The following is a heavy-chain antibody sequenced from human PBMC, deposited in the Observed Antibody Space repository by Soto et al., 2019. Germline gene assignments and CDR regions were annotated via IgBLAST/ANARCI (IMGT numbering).Heavy chain of an antibody. CDR1: GGTFNTYT. D-gene: IGHD1-26*01. CDR3: GRDGVGATPLGWFDP. Sequence: QMQLVQSGAEVKKPGSSVKVSCKAFGGTFNTYTIDWVRQAPGQGLEWMGGIIPIFGTTNYAQKFQDRLTISADKSTSTAYMELSSLRSDDTAVYYCGRDGVGATPLGWFDPWGQGSLVTVSS. J-gene: IGHJ5*02. V-gene: IGHV1-69*06. CDR2: IIPIFGTT.